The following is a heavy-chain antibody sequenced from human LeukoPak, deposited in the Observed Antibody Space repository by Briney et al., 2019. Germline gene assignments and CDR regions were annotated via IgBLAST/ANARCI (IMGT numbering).Heavy chain of an antibody. CDR3: ARGRSSGWSVYFDY. D-gene: IGHD6-19*01. J-gene: IGHJ4*02. V-gene: IGHV4-59*01. CDR2: IYYSGST. Sequence: KPSETLSLTCTVSGGSISSYYWSWIRQPPGKGLEWIGYIYYSGSTNYNPSLKSRVTISVDTSKNQFSLKLSSVTAADTAVYYCARGRSSGWSVYFDYWGQGTLVTVSS. CDR1: GGSISSYY.